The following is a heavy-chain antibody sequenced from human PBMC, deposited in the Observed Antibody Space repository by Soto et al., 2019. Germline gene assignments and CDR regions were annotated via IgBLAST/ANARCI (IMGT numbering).Heavy chain of an antibody. CDR2: IYYSGST. CDR1: GGSISSSSYY. J-gene: IGHJ5*02. Sequence: PSETLSLTCTVSGGSISSSSYYWGWIRQPPGKGLEWIGSIYYSGSTYYNPSLKSRVTISVDTSKNQFSLKLSSVTAADTAVYYCASTRYDGSAYYYVRWFDPSGQGTLVTVSS. D-gene: IGHD3-22*01. CDR3: ASTRYDGSAYYYVRWFDP. V-gene: IGHV4-39*01.